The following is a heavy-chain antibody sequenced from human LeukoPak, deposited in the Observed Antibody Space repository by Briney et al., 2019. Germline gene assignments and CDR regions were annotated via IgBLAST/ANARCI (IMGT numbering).Heavy chain of an antibody. J-gene: IGHJ4*02. V-gene: IGHV3-23*01. CDR3: ATSSGWYPKYFDY. CDR1: GSTFSSYP. Sequence: GGSLRLSCAASGSTFSSYPMSWVRQAPGKGLEWVSAIGGSGGDTYYADSVKGRFTISRDNSKNTLYLQMNSLRAEDTAVYYCATSSGWYPKYFDYWGQGTLVTVSS. D-gene: IGHD6-19*01. CDR2: IGGSGGDT.